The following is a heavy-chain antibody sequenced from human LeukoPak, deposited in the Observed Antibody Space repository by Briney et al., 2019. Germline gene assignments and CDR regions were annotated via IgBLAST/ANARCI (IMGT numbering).Heavy chain of an antibody. Sequence: SVKVSCKASGGTFSSYAISWVRQAPGQELEWMGGIIPIFGTANYAQKFQGRVTITTDESTSTAYMELSSLRSEDTAVYYCARDSSGITMVRGVISYYYYMDVWGKGTTVTVSS. CDR3: ARDSSGITMVRGVISYYYYMDV. CDR1: GGTFSSYA. CDR2: IIPIFGTA. J-gene: IGHJ6*03. D-gene: IGHD3-10*01. V-gene: IGHV1-69*05.